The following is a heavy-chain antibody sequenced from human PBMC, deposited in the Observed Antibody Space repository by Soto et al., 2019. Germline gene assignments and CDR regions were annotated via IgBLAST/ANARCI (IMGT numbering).Heavy chain of an antibody. V-gene: IGHV3-30*18. CDR2: ISYDGSNK. J-gene: IGHJ4*02. Sequence: QVQLVESGGGVVQPGRSLRLSCAASGFTFSSYGMHWVRQAPGKGLEWVAVISYDGSNKYYADSVKGRLTISRDNSKNTLYLQMNSLRAEDTAVYYCAKSRGTLRVTYYFDYWGQGTLVTVSS. CDR1: GFTFSSYG. D-gene: IGHD3-16*01. CDR3: AKSRGTLRVTYYFDY.